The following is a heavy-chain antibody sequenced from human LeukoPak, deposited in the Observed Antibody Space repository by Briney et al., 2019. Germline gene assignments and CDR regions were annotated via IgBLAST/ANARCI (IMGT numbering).Heavy chain of an antibody. CDR1: GFTVSSIY. V-gene: IGHV3-53*01. CDR2: IYSGGST. Sequence: PGGSLRLSCAASGFTVSSIYMSWVRQAPGKGLEWVSVIYSGGSTYYADSVKGRFTISRDNSKNTLYLQMNSLRAEDTAVYYCARDLSQQNAFDIWGQGTMVTVSS. J-gene: IGHJ3*02. D-gene: IGHD6-13*01. CDR3: ARDLSQQNAFDI.